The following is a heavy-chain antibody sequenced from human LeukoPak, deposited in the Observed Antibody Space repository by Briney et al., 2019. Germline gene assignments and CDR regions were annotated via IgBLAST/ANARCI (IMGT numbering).Heavy chain of an antibody. D-gene: IGHD4-17*01. V-gene: IGHV3-21*01. CDR1: GFTFSSYS. J-gene: IGHJ4*02. CDR3: AKDDHYGDYRLFDY. Sequence: GGSLRLSCAASGFTFSSYSMNWVRQAPGKGLEWVSSISSSSSYIYYADSVKGRFTISRDNSKNTLYLQMNSLRAEDTAVYYCAKDDHYGDYRLFDYWGQGTLVTVSS. CDR2: ISSSSSYI.